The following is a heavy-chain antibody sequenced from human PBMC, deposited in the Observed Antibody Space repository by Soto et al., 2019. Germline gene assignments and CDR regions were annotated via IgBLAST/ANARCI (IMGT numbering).Heavy chain of an antibody. CDR3: ARSSRSHLYYYYMDV. CDR2: IYYSGST. CDR1: GGSISSYY. D-gene: IGHD1-26*01. V-gene: IGHV4-59*08. J-gene: IGHJ6*03. Sequence: SETLSLTCTVSGGSISSYYWSWIRQPPGKGLEWIGYIYYSGSTNYNPSLKSRVTISVDTSKNQFSLKLSSVTAADTAVYYCARSSRSHLYYYYMDVWGKGTTVTVSS.